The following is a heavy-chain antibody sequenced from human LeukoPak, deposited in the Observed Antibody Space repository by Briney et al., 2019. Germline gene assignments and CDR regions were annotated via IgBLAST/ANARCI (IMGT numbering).Heavy chain of an antibody. CDR2: ISAYNGNT. CDR1: GYTFTSYG. Sequence: GASVKVSCKASGYTFTSYGISWVRQAPGQGLEWMGWISAYNGNTNYAQKLQGRVTMTTDTSTSTAYMELRSLRSDDTAVYYCARGSGYGDQKTDAFDIWGQGTMVTVSS. D-gene: IGHD4-17*01. V-gene: IGHV1-18*01. CDR3: ARGSGYGDQKTDAFDI. J-gene: IGHJ3*02.